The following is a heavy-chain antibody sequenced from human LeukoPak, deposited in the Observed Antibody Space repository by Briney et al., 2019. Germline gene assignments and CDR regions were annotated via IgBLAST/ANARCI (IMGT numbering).Heavy chain of an antibody. CDR3: VRHRSASDY. J-gene: IGHJ4*02. CDR1: GFTFSDYT. CDR2: ISPSSTYI. Sequence: RGSLRLSCAASGFTFSDYTMSWVRQAPGKGLGWVSSISPSSTYIYYADSLKGRITISRDNAKNSLYLQMNSLRAEDTAVYYCVRHRSASDYWGQGALVTVSS. D-gene: IGHD3-10*01. V-gene: IGHV3-21*01.